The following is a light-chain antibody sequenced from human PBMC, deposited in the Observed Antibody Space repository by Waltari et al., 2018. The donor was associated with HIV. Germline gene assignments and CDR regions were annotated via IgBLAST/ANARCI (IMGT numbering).Light chain of an antibody. V-gene: IGLV6-57*03. CDR3: QSYDADNHWV. CDR2: EEH. CDR1: SGGIDSNY. J-gene: IGLJ3*02. Sequence: FLLTQPHSVSESPGKTVTISCGRSSGGIDSNYMQWSQPRQGRAPTTVICEEHERPSGVPDRFSGSIDISSNSAYLTSSGLETEDEADYYCQSYDADNHWVFGGGTKLTVL.